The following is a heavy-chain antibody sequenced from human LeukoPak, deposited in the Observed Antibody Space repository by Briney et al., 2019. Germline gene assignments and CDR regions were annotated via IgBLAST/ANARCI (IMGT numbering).Heavy chain of an antibody. CDR2: ISRGGKTI. V-gene: IGHV3-48*01. J-gene: IGHJ4*02. CDR3: AKPVGDFRSLWSGYYMDFDY. CDR1: GFTLTNYD. D-gene: IGHD3-3*01. Sequence: GGSLRLSCAASGFTLTNYDMHWIRQAPGKGLEWLSYISRGGKTISYADSVKGRFTISRDNSKNTLYLQMNSLRAEDTAVYYCAKPVGDFRSLWSGYYMDFDYWGQGTLVTVSS.